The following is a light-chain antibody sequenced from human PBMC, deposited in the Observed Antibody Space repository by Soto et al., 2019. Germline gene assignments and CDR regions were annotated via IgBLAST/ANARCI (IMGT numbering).Light chain of an antibody. CDR2: GAS. CDR1: QSVNNN. J-gene: IGKJ2*01. CDR3: QQYYSSPYT. Sequence: ETLMTQSPATLSVSPGERATLSCRASQSVNNNLAWYQQKLGQAPRVLIYGASTRATGIPARFTGSGSGTEFILTITSLQSEDSAVYYCQQYYSSPYTFGQGTKLEI. V-gene: IGKV3-15*01.